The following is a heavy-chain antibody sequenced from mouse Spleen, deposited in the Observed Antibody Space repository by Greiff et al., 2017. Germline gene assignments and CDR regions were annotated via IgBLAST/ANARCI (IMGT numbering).Heavy chain of an antibody. J-gene: IGHJ4*01. CDR2: ISSGSSTI. V-gene: IGHV5-17*01. CDR3: ARTRYDGYAMDY. CDR1: GFTFSDYG. D-gene: IGHD2-12*01. Sequence: EVHLVESGGGLVKPGGSLKLSCAASGFTFSDYGMHWVRQAPEKGLEWVAYISSGSSTIYYADTVKGRFTISRDNAKNTLFLQMTSLRSEDTAMYYCARTRYDGYAMDYWGQGTSVTVSS.